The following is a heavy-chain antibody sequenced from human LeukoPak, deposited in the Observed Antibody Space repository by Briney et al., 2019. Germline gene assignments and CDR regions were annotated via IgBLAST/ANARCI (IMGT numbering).Heavy chain of an antibody. J-gene: IGHJ4*02. CDR1: GFTFSSYS. CDR3: ATDPNLTFLEVPFDY. V-gene: IGHV3-21*01. D-gene: IGHD3-3*02. CDR2: ISSSSSYI. Sequence: GGSLRLSCAASGFTFSSYSMNWVRQAPGKGLEWVSSISSSSSYIYYADSVKGRFTISRDNAKNSLYLQMNSLRAEDTAVYYCATDPNLTFLEVPFDYWGQGTLVTVSS.